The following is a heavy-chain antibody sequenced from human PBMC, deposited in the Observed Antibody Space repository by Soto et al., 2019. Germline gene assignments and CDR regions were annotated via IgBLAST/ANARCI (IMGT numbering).Heavy chain of an antibody. CDR3: ARELLWFGELLSNAMFDY. V-gene: IGHV6-1*01. CDR1: GDSVSSNSAA. Sequence: SQTLSLTCAISGDSVSSNSAAWNWIRQSPSRGLEWLGRTYYRSKWYNDYAVSVKSRITINPDTPKNQFSLQLNSVTPEDTAVYYCARELLWFGELLSNAMFDYWGQGTLVTVSS. J-gene: IGHJ4*02. D-gene: IGHD3-10*01. CDR2: TYYRSKWYN.